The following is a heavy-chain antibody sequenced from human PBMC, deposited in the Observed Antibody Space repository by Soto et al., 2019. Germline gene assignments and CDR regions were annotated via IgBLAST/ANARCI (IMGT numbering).Heavy chain of an antibody. CDR3: ARLSGCSSTSCYTNLDV. CDR2: IYPGDSDT. V-gene: IGHV5-51*01. Sequence: RKVSCKGSGYSFTSYWIGWVRQMPGKGLEWMGIIYPGDSDTRYSPSFQGQVTISADKSISTAYLQWSSLKASDTAMYYCARLSGCSSTSCYTNLDVWGQGTTVTVS. CDR1: GYSFTSYW. D-gene: IGHD2-2*02. J-gene: IGHJ6*02.